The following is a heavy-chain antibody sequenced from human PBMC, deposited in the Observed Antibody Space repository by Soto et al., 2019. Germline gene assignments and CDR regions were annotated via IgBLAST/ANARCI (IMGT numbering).Heavy chain of an antibody. CDR2: ISYDGSDK. CDR3: GKEEYLTPTVTGRGGMDV. CDR1: GFIFSDYG. J-gene: IGHJ6*02. V-gene: IGHV3-30*18. D-gene: IGHD6-6*01. Sequence: QVQLVESGGGVVQPGGSLRLSCAASGFIFSDYGLHWVRQAPGKGLEWVGIISYDGSDKYYADSVKGRFTISRDNSKNTLYLQMNSLRAEDTAVYSCGKEEYLTPTVTGRGGMDVWGQGTTVTVSS.